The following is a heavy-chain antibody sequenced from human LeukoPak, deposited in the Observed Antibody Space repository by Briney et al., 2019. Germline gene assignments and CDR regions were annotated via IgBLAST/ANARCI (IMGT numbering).Heavy chain of an antibody. CDR3: AKVRYFDWLSPFNWFDP. V-gene: IGHV3-23*01. D-gene: IGHD3-9*01. CDR2: IIGSGGRT. CDR1: GFTFSSYG. J-gene: IGHJ5*02. Sequence: GGSLRLSCAASGFTFSSYGMHWVRQAPGKGLEWVSAIIGSGGRTYYADSVKGRFTISRDNSKNTLYLQMNSLRAEDTAVYYCAKVRYFDWLSPFNWFDPWGQGTLVTVSS.